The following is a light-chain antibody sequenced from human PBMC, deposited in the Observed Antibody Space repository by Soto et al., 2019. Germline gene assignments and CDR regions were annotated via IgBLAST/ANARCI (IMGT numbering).Light chain of an antibody. CDR1: QSVSTR. CDR3: QHYYGTSPIA. CDR2: SAS. V-gene: IGKV3-20*01. J-gene: IGKJ5*01. Sequence: PGERATLSCTASQSVSTRLAWYQHRSGQAPRLLISSASIRATGIPDRFSCSGSGTDFTLTISRPAPEDFALYYCQHYYGTSPIAFGQGTRLEIK.